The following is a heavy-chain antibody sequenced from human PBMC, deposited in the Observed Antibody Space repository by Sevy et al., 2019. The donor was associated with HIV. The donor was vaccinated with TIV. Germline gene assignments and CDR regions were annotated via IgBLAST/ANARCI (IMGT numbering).Heavy chain of an antibody. Sequence: ASVKVSCKVSGFTLSEVSMHWVRQAPGKGLEWMGTFDPEDGETIYPQKFQGRVTMTEDTSTDTAYMELSSLRSEDTAVFYCTITKDYYDNSDYPFDYWGQGTLVTVSS. V-gene: IGHV1-24*01. J-gene: IGHJ4*02. CDR3: TITKDYYDNSDYPFDY. D-gene: IGHD3-22*01. CDR2: FDPEDGET. CDR1: GFTLSEVS.